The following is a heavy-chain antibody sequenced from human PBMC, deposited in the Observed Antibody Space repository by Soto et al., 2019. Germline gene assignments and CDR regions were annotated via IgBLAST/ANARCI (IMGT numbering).Heavy chain of an antibody. V-gene: IGHV4-30-4*01. CDR2: IYNIENT. D-gene: IGHD2-21*01. CDR3: ASGLSGDKVDQ. CDR1: GGSVSELIYY. Sequence: QVQLQESGPGLVKPSQTLSLTCTVSGGSVSELIYYWSWIRQPPGKGLEWIGHIYNIENTYNNPSLKSRLTISVDTSKNQFSLNLNSVTAADTAVYYCASGLSGDKVDQWGQGTLVTVSS. J-gene: IGHJ4*02.